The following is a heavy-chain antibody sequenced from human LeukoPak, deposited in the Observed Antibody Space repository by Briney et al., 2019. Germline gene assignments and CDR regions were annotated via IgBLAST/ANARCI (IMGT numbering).Heavy chain of an antibody. CDR3: GTIFGVDNMDV. J-gene: IGHJ6*03. D-gene: IGHD3-3*01. Sequence: GGSLRLSCAASGFTFSSYSMNWVRQAPGKGLEWVSSISSSSSYIYYADSVKGRFTISRDNAKNSLYLQMNSLRAEDTAVYYCGTIFGVDNMDVWGKGTTVTVSS. V-gene: IGHV3-21*01. CDR2: ISSSSSYI. CDR1: GFTFSSYS.